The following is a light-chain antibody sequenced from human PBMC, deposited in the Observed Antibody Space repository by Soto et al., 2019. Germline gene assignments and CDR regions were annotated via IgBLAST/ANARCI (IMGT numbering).Light chain of an antibody. J-gene: IGKJ1*01. V-gene: IGKV1-5*03. CDR2: KAS. CDR3: QQYYSYPWT. CDR1: HINNL. Sequence: DIQMTQSPSTLSASVGDRVAITCRASHINNLVVWYQQKPGEAPKLLIYKASKLASGVPSRFSGSGSGTEFILTITSLQPDDFATYYCQQYYSYPWTFGQGTKVEIK.